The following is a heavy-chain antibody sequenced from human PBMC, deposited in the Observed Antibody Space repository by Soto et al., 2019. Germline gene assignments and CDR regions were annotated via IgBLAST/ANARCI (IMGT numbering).Heavy chain of an antibody. CDR2: INPSGGST. J-gene: IGHJ5*02. D-gene: IGHD3-9*01. CDR3: ARATQLRYFDWLRNNWFDP. V-gene: IGHV1-46*03. Sequence: GASVKVSCKASGYTFTSYYMHRVRLAPGQGLEWMGIINPSGGSTSYAQKFQGRVTMTRDTSTTTVYMELSSLRSEDTAVYYCARATQLRYFDWLRNNWFDPWGQGTLVTVSS. CDR1: GYTFTSYY.